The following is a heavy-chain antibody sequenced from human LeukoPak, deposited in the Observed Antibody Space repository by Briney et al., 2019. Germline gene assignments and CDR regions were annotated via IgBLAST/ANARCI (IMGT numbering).Heavy chain of an antibody. CDR3: GRETIAATGTSVFFDY. CDR2: IYHSGST. CDR1: GASVSSSGYY. Sequence: PSETLSLTCTVSGASVSSSGYYWSWIRQPPGKGLEWIGDIYHSGSTNYNPSLKSRVTISVDTSKNQFSLKLTSMTAADTAVYYCGRETIAATGTSVFFDYWGQGTLVTVSS. V-gene: IGHV4-61*08. J-gene: IGHJ4*02. D-gene: IGHD6-13*01.